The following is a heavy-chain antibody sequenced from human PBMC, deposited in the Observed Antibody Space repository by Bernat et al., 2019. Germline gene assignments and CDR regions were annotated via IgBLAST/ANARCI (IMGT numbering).Heavy chain of an antibody. CDR3: AGTIAVAADYYYGMDV. CDR1: GGSISSYY. Sequence: QVQLQESAPGLLKPSETLSLTCTASGGSISSYYWSWIRQPPGKGLEWIGYIYYSGSTNYNPSLKSRVTISVDTSKNQFSLKLSSVTAADTAVYYCAGTIAVAADYYYGMDVWGQGTTVTVSS. D-gene: IGHD6-19*01. J-gene: IGHJ6*02. CDR2: IYYSGST. V-gene: IGHV4-59*01.